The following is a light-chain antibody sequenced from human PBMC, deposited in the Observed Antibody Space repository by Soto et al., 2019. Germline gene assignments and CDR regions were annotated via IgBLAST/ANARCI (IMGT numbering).Light chain of an antibody. V-gene: IGKV3-20*01. CDR2: GAS. CDR3: QHYGSSPRRT. Sequence: EIVLTQSPGTLSLSPGERATLSCRASQSVGSGSLAWYQQKPGQAPRLLIYGASSRATGIPDRFSGSGSGTDFTLTIRRLEPEDFAVYYCQHYGSSPRRTFGQGTKVEI. J-gene: IGKJ1*01. CDR1: QSVGSGS.